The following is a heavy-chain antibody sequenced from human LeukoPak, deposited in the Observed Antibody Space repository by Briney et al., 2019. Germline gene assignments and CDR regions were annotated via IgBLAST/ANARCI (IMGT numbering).Heavy chain of an antibody. CDR1: GFTFSTYA. Sequence: PGGPLRLSCAGSGFTFSTYAMSWVRQAPGKGLEWVSAISGSAGNTYYADSVKGRFTISRDNSKNTVYLQMNSLRAEDTAVYYCARDGGNSWDYWGQGTLVTVSS. V-gene: IGHV3-23*01. J-gene: IGHJ4*02. CDR3: ARDGGNSWDY. D-gene: IGHD6-13*01. CDR2: ISGSAGNT.